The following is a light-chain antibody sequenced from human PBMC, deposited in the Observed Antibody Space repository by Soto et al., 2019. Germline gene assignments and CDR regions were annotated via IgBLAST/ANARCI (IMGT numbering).Light chain of an antibody. Sequence: QSVLTQPPSVSGAPGQRVTISCTGTSSNIGAGYDVHWYQQVPGTSPKLLIFVNSNRPSGVPDRFSGSKSGTSASLAITGLQAEDEADYYCQSYDNSLSVHVVFGGGTKPPS. J-gene: IGLJ2*01. CDR2: VNS. CDR1: SSNIGAGYD. CDR3: QSYDNSLSVHVV. V-gene: IGLV1-40*01.